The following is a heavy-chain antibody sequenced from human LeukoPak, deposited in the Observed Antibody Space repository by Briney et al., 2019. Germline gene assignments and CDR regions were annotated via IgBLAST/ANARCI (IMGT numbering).Heavy chain of an antibody. CDR3: VKRASGWYFDY. CDR1: GFTVSNNY. J-gene: IGHJ4*02. CDR2: IYGGGST. V-gene: IGHV3-66*04. D-gene: IGHD6-19*01. Sequence: GGSLRLSCAASGFTVSNNYMTWVRQAPGKGLEWVSVIYGGGSTYYADSVKGRFTISRDNSKNTLYLQMSSLRAEDTAVYYCVKRASGWYFDYWGQGTLVTVSS.